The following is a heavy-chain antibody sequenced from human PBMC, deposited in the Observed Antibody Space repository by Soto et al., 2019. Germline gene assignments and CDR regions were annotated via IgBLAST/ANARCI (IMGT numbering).Heavy chain of an antibody. CDR1: GSTFSNHI. V-gene: IGHV1-69*02. CDR2: IIPIFDIT. CDR3: ARSLLGDYYDSHGLDN. D-gene: IGHD3-22*01. J-gene: IGHJ4*02. Sequence: ASVKVSCKASGSTFSNHIITWVRQAPGQGLEWMGRIIPIFDITNYAQKFQGRVTITADKSTSTVYMDLSSLRSEDTAVYYCARSLLGDYYDSHGLDNWGQGTLVTVSS.